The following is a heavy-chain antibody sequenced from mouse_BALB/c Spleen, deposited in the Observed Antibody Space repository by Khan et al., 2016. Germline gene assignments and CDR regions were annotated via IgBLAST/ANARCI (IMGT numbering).Heavy chain of an antibody. CDR2: ISNGNST. Sequence: EVELVESGGGLVQPGGSLKLSRAASGFTFSSYTMSWVRQTPEKRLEWVAYISNGNSTYYPDTVKGRFTISRDNAKNTLYLQMSSLKSEDTAMYYCARHGGRPYWYFAVWGAGTTVTVSS. CDR1: GFTFSSYT. CDR3: ARHGGRPYWYFAV. V-gene: IGHV5-12-2*01. J-gene: IGHJ1*01.